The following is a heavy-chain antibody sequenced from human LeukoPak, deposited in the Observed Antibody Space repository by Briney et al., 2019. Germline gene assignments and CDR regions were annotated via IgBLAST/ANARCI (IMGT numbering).Heavy chain of an antibody. CDR1: GFSFGDST. V-gene: IGHV3-73*01. J-gene: IGHJ1*01. D-gene: IGHD6-19*01. CDR2: LRSKVDNYMT. CDR3: VGGPNGWTEYFEH. Sequence: GGSLRLSCTASGFSFGDSTMHWVRQASGKGLEWVARLRSKVDNYMTAYAESVESRFTISRDDSDSRAYQQMNSLKTEDTAVYYCVGGPNGWTEYFEHWGQGALVTVSS.